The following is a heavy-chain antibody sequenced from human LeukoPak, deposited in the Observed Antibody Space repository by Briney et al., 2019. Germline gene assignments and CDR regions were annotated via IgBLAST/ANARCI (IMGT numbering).Heavy chain of an antibody. CDR1: GYTFTTYR. CDR3: ARLSYTAEGH. J-gene: IGHJ4*02. Sequence: ASVKVSCKASGYTFTTYRITWVRQAPGQGLEWMGWYSGFNDDTNYAQKFQGRVIMTTDKSTSTAYLELRSLTPDDTAVYNCARLSYTAEGHRGQGKLVIASS. CDR2: YSGFNDDT. V-gene: IGHV1-18*01.